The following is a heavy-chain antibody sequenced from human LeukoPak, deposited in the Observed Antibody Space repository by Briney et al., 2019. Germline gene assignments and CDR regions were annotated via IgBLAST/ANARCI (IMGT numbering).Heavy chain of an antibody. CDR2: ISYDGSKK. J-gene: IGHJ4*02. D-gene: IGHD2-2*01. Sequence: PGRSLRLSCAASRFTFSSYAMHWVREAPGKGLEWVAVISYDGSKKYYADSVKGRFTISRDNSKTTLYLQMNSLRAEDTAVYYCARDLQLWGQGTLVTVSS. CDR1: RFTFSSYA. CDR3: ARDLQL. V-gene: IGHV3-30-3*01.